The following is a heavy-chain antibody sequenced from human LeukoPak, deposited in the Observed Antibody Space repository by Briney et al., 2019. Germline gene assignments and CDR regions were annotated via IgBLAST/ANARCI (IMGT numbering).Heavy chain of an antibody. CDR2: MNPNSGNT. Sequence: ASVKVSCKASGYTFTSYDINWVRQATGQGLEWMGWMNPNSGNTGYAQKFQGRVTMTRNTSISTAYMELSSLRSEDTAVYYCARESNMAHHDFWSGSRPYNWFDPWGQGTLVTVSS. J-gene: IGHJ5*02. CDR3: ARESNMAHHDFWSGSRPYNWFDP. CDR1: GYTFTSYD. D-gene: IGHD3-3*01. V-gene: IGHV1-8*01.